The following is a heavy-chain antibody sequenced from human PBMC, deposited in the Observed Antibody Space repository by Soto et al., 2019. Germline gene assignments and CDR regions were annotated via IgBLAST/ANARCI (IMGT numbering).Heavy chain of an antibody. CDR1: GGSFSGYY. CDR3: ARGRSGYSGYTPYYYYGMDV. J-gene: IGHJ6*02. D-gene: IGHD5-12*01. Sequence: SETLSLTCAVYGGSFSGYYWSWIRQPPGKGLEWIGEINHSGSTNYNPSLKSRVTISVDTSKNQFSLKLSSVTAADTAVYYCARGRSGYSGYTPYYYYGMDVWGQGTTVTVSS. V-gene: IGHV4-34*01. CDR2: INHSGST.